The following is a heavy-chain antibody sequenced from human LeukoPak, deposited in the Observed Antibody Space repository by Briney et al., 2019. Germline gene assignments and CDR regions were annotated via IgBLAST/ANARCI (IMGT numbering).Heavy chain of an antibody. V-gene: IGHV4-39*07. D-gene: IGHD3-22*01. Sequence: SETLSLTCTVSGGFISSSSHYWGWLRQPPGMGLEWFGSIYYSGSIYHNPSLRSRITMSVDASKNQFSLNLSSVTAADTAVYYCAGDPNSIGSLFYWYFDLWGRGTLVTVSS. CDR1: GGFISSSSHY. J-gene: IGHJ2*01. CDR2: IYYSGSI. CDR3: AGDPNSIGSLFYWYFDL.